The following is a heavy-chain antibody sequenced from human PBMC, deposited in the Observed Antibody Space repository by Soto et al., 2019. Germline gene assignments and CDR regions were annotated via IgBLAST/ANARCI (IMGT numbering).Heavy chain of an antibody. J-gene: IGHJ3*02. Sequence: GESLKISCTGSGYMFRSYWIAWVRQMPGKGLEWMGLIYPGDSDTRYSPSFQGQVTISVDKSINTAHLQWSGLEASDTAMYYCARSRIVGASDSFDIWGQGTMVTVSS. CDR1: GYMFRSYW. V-gene: IGHV5-51*01. CDR3: ARSRIVGASDSFDI. D-gene: IGHD1-26*01. CDR2: IYPGDSDT.